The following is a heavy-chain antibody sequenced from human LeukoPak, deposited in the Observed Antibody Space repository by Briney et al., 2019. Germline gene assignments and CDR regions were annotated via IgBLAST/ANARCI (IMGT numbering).Heavy chain of an antibody. J-gene: IGHJ5*02. CDR3: ARVTPAAALIP. CDR2: IYYSGST. V-gene: IGHV4-39*07. D-gene: IGHD6-13*01. Sequence: KPSETLSLTCTVSGGSISSSSYYWGWIRQPPGKGLEWIGSIYYSGSTYYNLSLKSRVTISVDTSKNQFSLKLSSVTAADTAVYYCARVTPAAALIPWGQGTLVTVSS. CDR1: GGSISSSSYY.